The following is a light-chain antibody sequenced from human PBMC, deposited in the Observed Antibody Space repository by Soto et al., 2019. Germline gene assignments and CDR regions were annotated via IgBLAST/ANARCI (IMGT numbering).Light chain of an antibody. CDR3: QKYNIWPPYT. CDR2: GAS. V-gene: IGKV3-15*01. Sequence: EIVMTQSPATLSVSPGERATLSCRASQSVSSNLAWYQQKPGQAPRLLIYGASTRATGIPARFSGSGSGTEFTLTISSLQSEDFAVYYCQKYNIWPPYTFGQGTKLEIK. J-gene: IGKJ2*01. CDR1: QSVSSN.